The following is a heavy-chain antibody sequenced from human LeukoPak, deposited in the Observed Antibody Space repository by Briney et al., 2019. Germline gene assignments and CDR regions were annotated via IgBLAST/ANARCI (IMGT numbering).Heavy chain of an antibody. Sequence: PGGSLRLSCAASGFTFSSYAMSWVRQAPGKGLEWVSAISGSGGSTYYADSVKGRLTISRDNCKNTLYLQVNSLRAEDTAVYYCAKDHPGVTFWIGYYLGYYFDYWGQGTLVTVSS. CDR2: ISGSGGST. D-gene: IGHD3-3*01. CDR1: GFTFSSYA. J-gene: IGHJ4*02. V-gene: IGHV3-23*01. CDR3: AKDHPGVTFWIGYYLGYYFDY.